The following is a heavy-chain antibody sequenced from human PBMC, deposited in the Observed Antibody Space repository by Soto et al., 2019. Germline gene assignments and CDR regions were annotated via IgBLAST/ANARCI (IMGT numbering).Heavy chain of an antibody. V-gene: IGHV3-23*01. D-gene: IGHD1-1*01. Sequence: EVQLLESGGGLVQPGGSLRLSCAASGFTVSIYAMNWVRQAPGKGQEWVSVIIGSGGSTYYAASVKGRFTISSDTSKNTLYVQMNSLRIEDTAVYYCAKAISVYNYPLDHWGQGTRVTVCS. J-gene: IGHJ1*01. CDR1: GFTVSIYA. CDR3: AKAISVYNYPLDH. CDR2: IIGSGGST.